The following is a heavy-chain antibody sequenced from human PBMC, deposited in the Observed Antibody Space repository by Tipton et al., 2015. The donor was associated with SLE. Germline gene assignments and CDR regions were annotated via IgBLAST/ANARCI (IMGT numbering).Heavy chain of an antibody. CDR1: GYTFTSYY. CDR2: INPSGGST. V-gene: IGHV1-46*01. CDR3: ARGAGPITSFGNYYYYYYMDV. D-gene: IGHD3-16*01. Sequence: QLVQSGAEVKKPGASVKVSCKASGYTFTSYYMHWVRQAPGQGLEWMGIINPSGGSTSYAQKFQGRVTMTRDTSTSTVYMELSSLRSEDTAVYYCARGAGPITSFGNYYYYYYMDVRGKGTTVTVSS. J-gene: IGHJ6*03.